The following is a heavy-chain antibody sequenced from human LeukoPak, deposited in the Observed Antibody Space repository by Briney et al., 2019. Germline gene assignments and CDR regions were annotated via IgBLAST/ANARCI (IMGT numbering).Heavy chain of an antibody. V-gene: IGHV3-23*01. D-gene: IGHD6-19*01. J-gene: IGHJ6*03. Sequence: PGGSLRLSCAASGFTFSSYAMSWVRQAPGKGLEWVSTIFSSGGTTYYADSVKGRFSISRDNSKSTLYLQMNSLRAEDTAVYYCAPHSSGWEYYYYYYYMDVWGKGTSVTVSS. CDR3: APHSSGWEYYYYYYYMDV. CDR1: GFTFSSYA. CDR2: IFSSGGTT.